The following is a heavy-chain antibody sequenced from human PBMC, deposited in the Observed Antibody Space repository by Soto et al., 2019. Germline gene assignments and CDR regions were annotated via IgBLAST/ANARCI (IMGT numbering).Heavy chain of an antibody. CDR2: IKSKTDGGTT. D-gene: IGHD2-2*01. CDR3: ASTSCCLDGMDV. J-gene: IGHJ6*02. V-gene: IGHV3-15*07. CDR1: GFTFSNAW. Sequence: EVQLVESGGGVVKPGGSLRLSCAASGFTFSNAWMNWVRQAPGKGLEWVGRIKSKTDGGTTDYAAPVKGRFTISRDDSKHTLYLQMNSLKTEDTAVYYCASTSCCLDGMDVWGQGTTVTVSS.